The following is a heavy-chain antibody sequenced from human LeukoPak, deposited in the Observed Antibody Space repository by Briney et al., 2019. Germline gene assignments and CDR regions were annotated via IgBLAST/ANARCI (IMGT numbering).Heavy chain of an antibody. Sequence: PGRSRRLSCAASGFTFSSYGMHWVRQAPGKGLEWVAVISYDGSNKYYADSVKGRFTISRDNSKNTLYLQMNSLRAEDTAVYYCAKDSEEGAVAGTIDYWGQGTLVTVSS. J-gene: IGHJ4*02. CDR1: GFTFSSYG. CDR3: AKDSEEGAVAGTIDY. V-gene: IGHV3-30*18. CDR2: ISYDGSNK. D-gene: IGHD6-19*01.